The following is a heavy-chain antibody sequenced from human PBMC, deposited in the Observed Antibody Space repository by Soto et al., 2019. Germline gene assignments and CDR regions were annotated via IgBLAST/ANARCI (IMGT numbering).Heavy chain of an antibody. CDR2: INSDGSST. V-gene: IGHV3-74*01. CDR3: ARDSVALYPDYAGNSGYYGMDV. CDR1: GFTFSSYW. Sequence: GGSLRLSCAASGFTFSSYWMHWVRQAPGKGLVWVSRINSDGSSTSYADSVKGRFTISRDNARNTLYLQMNSLRAEDTAVYYCARDSVALYPDYAGNSGYYGMDVWGQGTTVTVSS. J-gene: IGHJ6*02. D-gene: IGHD4-17*01.